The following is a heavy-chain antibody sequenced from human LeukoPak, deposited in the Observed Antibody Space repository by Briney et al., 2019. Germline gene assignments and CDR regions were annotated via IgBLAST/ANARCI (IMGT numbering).Heavy chain of an antibody. J-gene: IGHJ4*02. D-gene: IGHD6-13*01. Sequence: PGGSLRLSCAASGFTFSNAWMSWVRQAPGKGLERVSAISGSGGSTYYADSVKGRFTISRDNSKNTLYLQMNSLRAEDTAVYYCAKALVSSSWLYYFDYWGQGTLVTVSS. V-gene: IGHV3-23*01. CDR3: AKALVSSSWLYYFDY. CDR2: ISGSGGST. CDR1: GFTFSNAW.